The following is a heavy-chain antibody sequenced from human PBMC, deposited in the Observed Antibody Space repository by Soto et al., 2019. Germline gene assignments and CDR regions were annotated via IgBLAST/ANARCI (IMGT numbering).Heavy chain of an antibody. CDR3: ARDLRVGHYFDY. J-gene: IGHJ4*02. V-gene: IGHV3-33*01. CDR1: GFPFSNYG. D-gene: IGHD3-16*01. Sequence: SMSLSCIASGFPFSNYGMHWVRQAPGKGLEWVAVIGHDGNNQYYADSVKGRFAIFRDNSKNTLYLQMNSLRSEDTAVYYCARDLRVGHYFDYWGLGTLVTVSS. CDR2: IGHDGNNQ.